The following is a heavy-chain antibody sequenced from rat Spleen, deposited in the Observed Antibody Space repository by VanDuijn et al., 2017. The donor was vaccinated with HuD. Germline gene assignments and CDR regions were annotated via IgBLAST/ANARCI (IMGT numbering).Heavy chain of an antibody. Sequence: EVQLVESGGGLVQPGRSMKLSCVASEFTFSNYYMAWVRQDPTKGLEWVASISAGGGDTYYRDSVKGRFTISRDNAKRTLYLQMDSLRSEDTATYYCARWSYYYDGSYYYYIDYWGQGVMVTVSS. CDR1: EFTFSNYY. CDR2: ISAGGGDT. J-gene: IGHJ2*01. V-gene: IGHV5-25*01. CDR3: ARWSYYYDGSYYYYIDY. D-gene: IGHD1-12*02.